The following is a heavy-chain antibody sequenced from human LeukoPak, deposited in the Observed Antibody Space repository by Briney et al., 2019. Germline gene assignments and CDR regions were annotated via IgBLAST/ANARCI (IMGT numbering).Heavy chain of an antibody. CDR1: GYSFTSYW. V-gene: IGHV5-51*01. J-gene: IGHJ6*03. CDR2: IYPGDSDT. Sequence: GESLKISCKGSGYSFTSYWIGWVRQMPGKGLEWMGIIYPGDSDTRYSPSFQGQVTISADKSISTAYLQWSSLKASDTAMYYCARTRIAAAGNVYYMDVWGKGTTVTVSS. CDR3: ARTRIAAAGNVYYMDV. D-gene: IGHD6-13*01.